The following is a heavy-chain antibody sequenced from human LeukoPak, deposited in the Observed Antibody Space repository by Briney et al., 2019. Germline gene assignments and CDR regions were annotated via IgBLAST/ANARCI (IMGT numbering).Heavy chain of an antibody. CDR3: ARVMYSSGWYPLDY. CDR1: GYTFTSYG. V-gene: IGHV1-18*01. Sequence: GASVKVSCKASGYTFTSYGISWVRQAPGQGLEWMGWISAYNGNTNYAQKLQGRVTMTTDTSTSTAYMELRSLRSDDTAVYYCARVMYSSGWYPLDYWGQGTLVTVSS. J-gene: IGHJ4*02. CDR2: ISAYNGNT. D-gene: IGHD6-19*01.